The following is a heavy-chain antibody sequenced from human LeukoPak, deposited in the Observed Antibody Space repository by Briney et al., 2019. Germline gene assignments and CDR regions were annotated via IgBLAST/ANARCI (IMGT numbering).Heavy chain of an antibody. Sequence: SETLSLTCTVSGGSISSSSYYWGWIRQPPGKGLEWIGSIYYSGSTYYNPSLKSRVTISVDTSKNQFSLKLSSVTAADTAVYYCARRGYYGSGSYWGLGAFDIWGQGTMVTVSS. V-gene: IGHV4-39*01. D-gene: IGHD3-10*01. CDR2: IYYSGST. CDR3: ARRGYYGSGSYWGLGAFDI. J-gene: IGHJ3*02. CDR1: GGSISSSSYY.